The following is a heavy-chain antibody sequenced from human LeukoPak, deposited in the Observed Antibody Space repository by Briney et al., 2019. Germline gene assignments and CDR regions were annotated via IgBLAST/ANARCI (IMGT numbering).Heavy chain of an antibody. CDR1: GFSVRNSY. J-gene: IGHJ4*02. V-gene: IGHV3-53*01. Sequence: PGGSQRLSCAASGFSVRNSYMSWVRQAPGAGLEWASVIYICGTISYAGSVKGRFTISRDNSKNTLFLQMNSLRAEDTAVYYCARDDDGSYTLRSRGQGTQVTVSS. CDR3: ARDDDGSYTLRS. CDR2: IYICGTI. D-gene: IGHD1-26*01.